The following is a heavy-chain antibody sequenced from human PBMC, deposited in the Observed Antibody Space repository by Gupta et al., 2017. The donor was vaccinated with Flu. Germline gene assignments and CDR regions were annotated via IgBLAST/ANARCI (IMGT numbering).Heavy chain of an antibody. J-gene: IGHJ2*01. CDR2: INHSARP. CDR1: SASD. CDR3: ATVAPVGYYFDV. D-gene: IGHD3-3*01. V-gene: IGHV4-34*01. Sequence: SASDWSWVRQPPGKGLEWIGAINHSARPSYNPSLKSRVTMSIDTPKNHFSLKMTSLTAADTAVDFCATVAPVGYYFDVWGRGTLVSVSS.